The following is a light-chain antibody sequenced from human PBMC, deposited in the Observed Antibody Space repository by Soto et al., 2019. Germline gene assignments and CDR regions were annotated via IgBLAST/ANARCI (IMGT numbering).Light chain of an antibody. J-gene: IGLJ1*01. CDR1: NIGSKS. V-gene: IGLV3-21*02. CDR3: QVWDSSSDHRYV. CDR2: DDS. Sequence: SYELTQPPSVSVAPGQTARITCGGNNIGSKSVHWYQQKPGQAPVLVVYDDSDRPSGIPERFSGSNSGNTATLTISRVGAGDEADYYCQVWDSSSDHRYVFGTGTKLTVL.